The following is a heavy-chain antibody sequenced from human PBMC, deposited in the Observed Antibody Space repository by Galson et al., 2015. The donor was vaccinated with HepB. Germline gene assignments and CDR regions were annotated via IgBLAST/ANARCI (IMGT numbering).Heavy chain of an antibody. CDR3: ARHRPRDDYGVNRYYFDY. V-gene: IGHV4-59*08. CDR2: IYYSANS. J-gene: IGHJ4*02. CDR1: GGSISSYY. D-gene: IGHD4-17*01. Sequence: SETLSLTCTASGGSISSYYWSWIRQPPGKGLEWIGYIYYSANSNYNPSLKSRVTISIDTSKNQFSLKLSSVTAADTAVYYCARHRPRDDYGVNRYYFDYWGQGTLVTVSS.